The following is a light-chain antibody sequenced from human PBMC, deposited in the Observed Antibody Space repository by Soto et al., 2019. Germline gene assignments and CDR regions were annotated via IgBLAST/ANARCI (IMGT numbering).Light chain of an antibody. CDR2: EVT. CDR3: SSYTNINTRACV. J-gene: IGLJ1*01. CDR1: SGDIGSYNR. Sequence: QSALTQPASVSWSPGQSITISCTGTSGDIGSYNRFSWYQQHPGKAPKLIIYEVTDRPSGVSNRFSGSKSGNTASLTISGLQAEDEAEYYCSSYTNINTRACVFGTGTKLTVL. V-gene: IGLV2-14*01.